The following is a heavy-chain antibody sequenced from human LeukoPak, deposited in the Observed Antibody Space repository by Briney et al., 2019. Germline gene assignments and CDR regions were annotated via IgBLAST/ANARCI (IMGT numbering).Heavy chain of an antibody. V-gene: IGHV4-39*01. J-gene: IGHJ4*02. D-gene: IGHD3-16*02. CDR1: GDSISSRSYY. CDR3: ARQSTYYDYVWGSYRPYYFDY. CDR2: IYYSGST. Sequence: SETLSLTCNVSGDSISSRSYYWGWLRQPPGKGLEWLGSIYYSGSTYYNPSLKSRVTISVDTSKNQFSLKLSSVTAADTAVYYCARQSTYYDYVWGSYRPYYFDYWGQGTLVTVSS.